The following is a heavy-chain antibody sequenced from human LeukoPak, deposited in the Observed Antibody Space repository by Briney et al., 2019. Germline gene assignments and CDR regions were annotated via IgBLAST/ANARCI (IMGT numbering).Heavy chain of an antibody. Sequence: SETLSLTCTVSGGSINGYFWSWIRQPPGKGLEWIGEINHSGSTNYNPSLKSRVTISVDTSKNQFSLKLSSVTATDTAVYFCARAPRQSSWYDSWGQGTLVTVSS. D-gene: IGHD6-13*01. CDR1: GGSINGYF. CDR3: ARAPRQSSWYDS. V-gene: IGHV4-34*01. J-gene: IGHJ5*01. CDR2: INHSGST.